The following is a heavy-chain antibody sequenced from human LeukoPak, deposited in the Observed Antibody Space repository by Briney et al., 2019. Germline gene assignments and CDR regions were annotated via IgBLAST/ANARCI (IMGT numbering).Heavy chain of an antibody. D-gene: IGHD5-24*01. CDR1: GGSISSGDYY. J-gene: IGHJ3*02. Sequence: PSQTLSLTCTVSGGSISSGDYYWSWIRQPPGKGLEWIGYIYHSGSTNYNPSLKSRVTISVDTSENQFSLKLSSVTAADTAVYYCARDLVGGYNSRSEMESSYAFDIWGQGTMVTVSS. CDR3: ARDLVGGYNSRSEMESSYAFDI. V-gene: IGHV4-30-2*01. CDR2: IYHSGST.